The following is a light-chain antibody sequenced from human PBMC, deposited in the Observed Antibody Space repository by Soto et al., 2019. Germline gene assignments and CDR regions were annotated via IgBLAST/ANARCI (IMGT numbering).Light chain of an antibody. J-gene: IGLJ2*01. CDR3: CSYAGSSTVV. Sequence: HSVLTKPASVTGLPGQSITISCTGTSSDVGGQSAVSWYQQHPGKAPKFIIYDVSKRPSGVSSRFSGSKSGNTASLTISGLQAEDEADYYCCSYAGSSTVVFGGGTKATVL. CDR1: SSDVGGQSA. CDR2: DVS. V-gene: IGLV2-23*02.